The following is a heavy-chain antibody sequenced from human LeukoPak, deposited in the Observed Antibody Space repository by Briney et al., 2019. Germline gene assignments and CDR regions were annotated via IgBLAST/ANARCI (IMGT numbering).Heavy chain of an antibody. V-gene: IGHV4-34*01. J-gene: IGHJ5*02. D-gene: IGHD2-2*01. CDR2: INHGGST. Sequence: SETLSLTCAVYGGSFSGYYWSWIRQPPGKGLEWIGEINHGGSTNYNPSLKSRVTISVDTSKNQFSLKLSSVTAADTAVYYCAREDSNCSSTNCRNWFDPWGQGTLVTVSS. CDR1: GGSFSGYY. CDR3: AREDSNCSSTNCRNWFDP.